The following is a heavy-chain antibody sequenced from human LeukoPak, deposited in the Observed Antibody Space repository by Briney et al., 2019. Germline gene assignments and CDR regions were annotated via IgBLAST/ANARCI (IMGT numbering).Heavy chain of an antibody. V-gene: IGHV4-30-4*01. CDR3: ARDRTKIKFQH. J-gene: IGHJ1*01. Sequence: SETLSLTCTVSGGSISSYYWSWIRQPPGKGLEWIGYIYYSGSTYYNPSLKSRVTISVDTSKNQFSLKLGSVTAADTAVYYCARDRTKIKFQHWGQGTLVTVSS. CDR1: GGSISSYY. CDR2: IYYSGST. D-gene: IGHD5-24*01.